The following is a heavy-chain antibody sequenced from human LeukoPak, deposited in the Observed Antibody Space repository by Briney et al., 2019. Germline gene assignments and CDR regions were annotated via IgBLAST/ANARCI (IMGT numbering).Heavy chain of an antibody. V-gene: IGHV3-30*02. CDR2: IRYDGSNK. Sequence: GGSLRLSCAASGFTFSSYGMHWVRQAPDKGLEWVAFIRYDGSNKYADSVKGRFTISRDNSKNTLYLQMNSLRTEDTAVYYCAKGLRYFDWLFRDSYYFDYWGQGTLVTVSS. D-gene: IGHD3-9*01. CDR1: GFTFSSYG. CDR3: AKGLRYFDWLFRDSYYFDY. J-gene: IGHJ4*02.